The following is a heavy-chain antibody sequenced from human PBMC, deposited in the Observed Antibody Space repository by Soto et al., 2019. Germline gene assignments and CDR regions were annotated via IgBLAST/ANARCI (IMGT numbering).Heavy chain of an antibody. CDR3: SRSTYCSSTSCYPGLCGY. J-gene: IGHJ4*02. V-gene: IGHV1-18*04. CDR2: ISAYNGNT. D-gene: IGHD2-2*01. Sequence: QVQLVQSGAEVKKPGASVKVSCKASGYTFTSYGISWVRQAPGQGLEWMGWISAYNGNTNYAQKLQGRVTMTTDTATSTAYMELRSLRSDDTAVYYCSRSTYCSSTSCYPGLCGYWGQGTLVTVSS. CDR1: GYTFTSYG.